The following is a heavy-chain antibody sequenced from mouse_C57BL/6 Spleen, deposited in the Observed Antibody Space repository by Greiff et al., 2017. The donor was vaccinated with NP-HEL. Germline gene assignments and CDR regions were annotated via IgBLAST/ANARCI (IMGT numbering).Heavy chain of an antibody. CDR1: GYTFTDYY. J-gene: IGHJ2*01. CDR2: INPYNGGT. V-gene: IGHV1-19*01. CDR3: ARGVGSLDY. D-gene: IGHD1-1*02. Sequence: VQLQQSGPVLVKPGASVKMSCKASGYTFTDYYMNWVKQSHGKSLEWIGVINPYNGGTSYNQKFKGKATLTVDKSSSTAYMELNSLTSEDSAVYYCARGVGSLDYWGQGTTLTVSS.